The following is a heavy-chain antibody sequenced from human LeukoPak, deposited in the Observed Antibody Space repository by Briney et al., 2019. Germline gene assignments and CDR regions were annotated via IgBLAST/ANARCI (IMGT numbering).Heavy chain of an antibody. CDR1: GGSISSSSYY. D-gene: IGHD3-16*02. J-gene: IGHJ4*02. Sequence: SETLSLTCTVSGGSISSSSYYWGWIRQPPGKGLEWIGRIYYSGSTYYNPSLKSRVTISVDTSKNQFSLKLSSVTAADTAVYYCARLYRTLRRDFDYWGQGTLVTVSS. CDR3: ARLYRTLRRDFDY. CDR2: IYYSGST. V-gene: IGHV4-39*01.